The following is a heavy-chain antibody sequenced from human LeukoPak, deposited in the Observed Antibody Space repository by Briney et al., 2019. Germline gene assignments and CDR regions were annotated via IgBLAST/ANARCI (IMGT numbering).Heavy chain of an antibody. J-gene: IGHJ4*02. CDR1: GFTFSSYA. CDR3: AKDLNDYDDYRDRPEYYFDY. Sequence: GGSLRLSCAASGFTFSSYAMSWVRQAPGKGLEWVSAISGSGGSTYYADSVKGRFTISRDNSKNTLYLQMNSLRAEDTAVYYCAKDLNDYDDYRDRPEYYFDYWGQGTLVTVSS. CDR2: ISGSGGST. D-gene: IGHD4-17*01. V-gene: IGHV3-23*01.